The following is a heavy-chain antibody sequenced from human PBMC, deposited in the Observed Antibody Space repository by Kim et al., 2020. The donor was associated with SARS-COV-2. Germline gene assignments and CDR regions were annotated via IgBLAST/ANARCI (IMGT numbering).Heavy chain of an antibody. CDR3: ARVYYYDSSGYPGYFDY. Sequence: SETLSLTCTVSGGSISSYYWSWIRQPPGKGLEWIGYIYYSGSTNYNPSLKSRVTISVDTSKSQFSLKLSSVTAADTAVYYCARVYYYDSSGYPGYFDYWGQGTLVTVSS. J-gene: IGHJ4*02. CDR1: GGSISSYY. CDR2: IYYSGST. V-gene: IGHV4-59*13. D-gene: IGHD3-22*01.